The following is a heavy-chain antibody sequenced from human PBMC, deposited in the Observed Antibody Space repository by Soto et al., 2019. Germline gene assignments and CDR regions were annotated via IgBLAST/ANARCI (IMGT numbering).Heavy chain of an antibody. D-gene: IGHD2-2*01. CDR2: ISNNGVST. CDR3: ARGGPYQLLSDFDY. CDR1: GFSFSNYA. Sequence: EVQLVESGGILVQPGGSLRLSCVASGFSFSNYAMHWVRQAPGKGLEYVSAISNNGVSTYYANSVKGRFIISRDNSKSTLYHQMGSLRAEEMAVYYCARGGPYQLLSDFDYWGQGTLVTVSS. V-gene: IGHV3-64*01. J-gene: IGHJ4*02.